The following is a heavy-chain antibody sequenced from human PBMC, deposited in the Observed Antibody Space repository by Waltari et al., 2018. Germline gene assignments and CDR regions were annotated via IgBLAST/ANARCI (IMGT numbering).Heavy chain of an antibody. Sequence: EVQLVESGGGLVQPGGSLRLSCAASGFTFSSYSMNWVRQAPGKGREGVSYISSSSSTIYYEDSVKGRFTISRDKAKNSLYLQMNSLRAEDTAVYYCARDGLWVADAFDIWGQGTMVTVSS. CDR2: ISSSSSTI. CDR3: ARDGLWVADAFDI. J-gene: IGHJ3*02. D-gene: IGHD3-16*01. V-gene: IGHV3-48*01. CDR1: GFTFSSYS.